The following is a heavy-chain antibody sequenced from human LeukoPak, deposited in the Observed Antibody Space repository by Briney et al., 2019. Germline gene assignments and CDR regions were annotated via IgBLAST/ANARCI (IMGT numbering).Heavy chain of an antibody. J-gene: IGHJ5*02. V-gene: IGHV4-59*01. CDR3: ARAKTIFGVVNWFDP. D-gene: IGHD3-3*01. CDR1: GGSISSYY. Sequence: PSETLSLTCTVSGGSISSYYWSWIRQPPGKGLEWIGYIYYSGSTNYNPSLKSRVTILVDTSKNQFSLKLSSVTAADTAVYYCARAKTIFGVVNWFDPWGQGTLVTVSS. CDR2: IYYSGST.